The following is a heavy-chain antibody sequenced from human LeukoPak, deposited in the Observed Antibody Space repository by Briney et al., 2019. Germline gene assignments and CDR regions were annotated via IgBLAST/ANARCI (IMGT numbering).Heavy chain of an antibody. D-gene: IGHD3-22*01. Sequence: SETLSLTCTVSGGSISTYYWSWIRQPPGKGLEWIGYIYYTGSTNYNPSLKSRVTISVDTSKNQFSLKLSSVTAADTAVYYCARGDRGDSSGYYSEYFQRWGQGTLVTVSS. V-gene: IGHV4-59*12. CDR2: IYYTGST. CDR3: ARGDRGDSSGYYSEYFQR. CDR1: GGSISTYY. J-gene: IGHJ1*01.